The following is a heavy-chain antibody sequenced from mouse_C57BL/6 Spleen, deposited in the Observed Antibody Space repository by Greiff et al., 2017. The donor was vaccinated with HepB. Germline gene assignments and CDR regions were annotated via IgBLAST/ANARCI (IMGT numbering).Heavy chain of an antibody. D-gene: IGHD1-1*01. V-gene: IGHV7-3*01. CDR3: ARCFITTVVGYFDV. J-gene: IGHJ1*03. CDR2: IRNKANGYTT. Sequence: DVMLVESGGGLVQPGGSLSLSCAASGFTFTDYYMSWVRQPPGKALEWLGFIRNKANGYTTEYSASVKGRFTISRDNSQSILYLQMNALRAEDSATYYCARCFITTVVGYFDVWGTGTTVTVSS. CDR1: GFTFTDYY.